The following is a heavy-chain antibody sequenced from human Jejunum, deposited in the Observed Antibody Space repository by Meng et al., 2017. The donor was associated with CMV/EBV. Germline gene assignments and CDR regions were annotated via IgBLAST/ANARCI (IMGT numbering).Heavy chain of an antibody. D-gene: IGHD6-19*01. CDR2: ISSDGGST. CDR3: VSSNGWPYYFDY. V-gene: IGHV3-23*01. J-gene: IGHJ4*02. Sequence: SGFTFRNNGMTWVRQAPGKGLEWVSSISSDGGSTYYADSVKGRFTISRDNSWNTLSLQMNSLRVDDTAVYFCVSSNGWPYYFDYWGQGTWGTVSS. CDR1: GFTFRNNG.